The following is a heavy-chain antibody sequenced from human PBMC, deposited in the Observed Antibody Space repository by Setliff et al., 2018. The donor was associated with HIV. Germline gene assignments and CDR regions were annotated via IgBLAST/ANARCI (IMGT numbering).Heavy chain of an antibody. CDR2: IHNSGTT. J-gene: IGHJ5*02. CDR3: ARSNLEPTSRLFDP. D-gene: IGHD1-1*01. Sequence: SETLSLTCAVYGESFSGYYWSWIRQPPGKGLEWIGYIHNSGTTHYNPAFESRLIISLDMSNNRFSLNLASVTAADTAVYYCARSNLEPTSRLFDPWGPGTLVTVSS. CDR1: GESFSGYY. V-gene: IGHV4-34*01.